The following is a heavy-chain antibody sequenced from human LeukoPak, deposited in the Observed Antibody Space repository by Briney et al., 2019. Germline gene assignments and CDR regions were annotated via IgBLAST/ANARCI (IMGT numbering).Heavy chain of an antibody. J-gene: IGHJ5*02. CDR2: ISYDGSNK. V-gene: IGHV3-30-3*01. Sequence: GGSLRLSCAASGFTFSSYAMHWVRQAPGKGLEWVAVISYDGSNKYYADSVKGRFTISRDNSKNTPYLQMNSLRAEDTAVYYCARDGFDPWGQGTLVTVSS. CDR1: GFTFSSYA. CDR3: ARDGFDP.